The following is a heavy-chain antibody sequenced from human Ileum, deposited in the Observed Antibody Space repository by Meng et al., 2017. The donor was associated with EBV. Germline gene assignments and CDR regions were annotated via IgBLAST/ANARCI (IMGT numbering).Heavy chain of an antibody. CDR2: IIHGGSP. D-gene: IGHD2-8*02. J-gene: IGHJ4*02. CDR3: ARRPTGIDY. V-gene: IGHV4-34*12. CDR1: GGSLRGAY. Sequence: GELRRGGAGVLKPSETLSLTCAVDGGSLRGAYWNWIRQPPGKGLEWIGEIIHGGSPSYNPSLKSRVTISIDTSKNQLSLMLSSVTAADTAVYYCARRPTGIDYWGQGTLVTVSS.